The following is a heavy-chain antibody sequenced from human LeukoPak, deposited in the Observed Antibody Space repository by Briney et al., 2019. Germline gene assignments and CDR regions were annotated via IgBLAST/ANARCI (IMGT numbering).Heavy chain of an antibody. D-gene: IGHD2-21*02. Sequence: GGSLRLSCAASGFTVSSNYMSWVRQAPGKGLEWVSSISSSSSYIYYADSVKGRFTISRDNAKNSLYLQMNSLRAEDTAVYYCARGRNCGGDCYPHDAFDIWGQGTMVTVSS. CDR3: ARGRNCGGDCYPHDAFDI. V-gene: IGHV3-21*01. CDR1: GFTVSSNY. J-gene: IGHJ3*02. CDR2: ISSSSSYI.